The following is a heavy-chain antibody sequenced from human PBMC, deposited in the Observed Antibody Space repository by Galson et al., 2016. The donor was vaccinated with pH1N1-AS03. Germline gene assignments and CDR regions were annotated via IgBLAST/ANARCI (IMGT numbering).Heavy chain of an antibody. Sequence: SLRLSCAASGFTFSSHWMFWVRQAPGKGLEWAAIMSPDGGAGYYADSVKGRFTISRDNANNALYLQMNSLRDEDTAIYYCARGLYSSGWYLGYWGQGTLVTVSS. J-gene: IGHJ4*02. CDR2: MSPDGGAG. CDR3: ARGLYSSGWYLGY. D-gene: IGHD6-19*01. CDR1: GFTFSSHW. V-gene: IGHV3-7*01.